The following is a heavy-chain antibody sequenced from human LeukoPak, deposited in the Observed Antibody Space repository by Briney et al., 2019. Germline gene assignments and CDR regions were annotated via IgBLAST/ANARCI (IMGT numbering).Heavy chain of an antibody. CDR1: GFTFSSYA. CDR3: AGAPNPWGYYDYYYGMDV. CDR2: ISYDGSNK. Sequence: GRSLRLSCAASGFTFSSYAMHWVRQAPGKGLEWVAVISYDGSNKYYADSVKGRFTISRDNSKNTLYLQMNSLRAEDTAVYYCAGAPNPWGYYDYYYGMDVWGQGTTVTVSS. J-gene: IGHJ6*02. D-gene: IGHD7-27*01. V-gene: IGHV3-30*04.